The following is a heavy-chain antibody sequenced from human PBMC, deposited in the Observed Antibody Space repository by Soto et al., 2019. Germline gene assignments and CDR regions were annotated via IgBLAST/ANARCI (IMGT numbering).Heavy chain of an antibody. V-gene: IGHV3-23*01. J-gene: IGHJ4*02. Sequence: GGSLRLSCAASGFTFSSYAMSWVCQAPGKGLEWVSAISGSGGSTYYADSVKGRFTISRDNSKNTLYLQMNSLRAEDTAVYYCAKVTDYYDSSGYYYYFDYWGQGTLVTVSS. CDR1: GFTFSSYA. CDR2: ISGSGGST. D-gene: IGHD3-22*01. CDR3: AKVTDYYDSSGYYYYFDY.